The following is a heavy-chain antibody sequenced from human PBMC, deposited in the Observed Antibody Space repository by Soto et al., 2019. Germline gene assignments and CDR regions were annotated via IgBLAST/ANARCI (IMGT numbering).Heavy chain of an antibody. CDR2: IKGDGSST. CDR3: ARGIRNYYGADV. J-gene: IGHJ6*01. CDR1: GFTFSTYW. V-gene: IGHV3-74*01. Sequence: PGGSLRLSCAASGFTFSTYWMHWVRQAPGTGLEWVSRIKGDGSSTSYADSVKGRFTISRDNAKNTLYVQMNSLGAEDTAVYWCARGIRNYYGADVWGQGTTVTVSS.